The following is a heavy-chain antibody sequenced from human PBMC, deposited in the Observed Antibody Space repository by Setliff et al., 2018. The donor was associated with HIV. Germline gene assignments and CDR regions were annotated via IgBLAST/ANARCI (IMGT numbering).Heavy chain of an antibody. CDR3: ARDGAYDSSGYYPL. D-gene: IGHD3-22*01. CDR2: IYYSGST. J-gene: IGHJ4*02. CDR1: GGSISSYY. V-gene: IGHV4-59*01. Sequence: SETLSLTCTVSGGSISSYYWSWIRQPPGKGLEWIGYIYYSGSTNYNPSLKSRVTISVDTSKNQFSLKLSSVTAADTAVYYCARDGAYDSSGYYPLWGQGTLVTVSS.